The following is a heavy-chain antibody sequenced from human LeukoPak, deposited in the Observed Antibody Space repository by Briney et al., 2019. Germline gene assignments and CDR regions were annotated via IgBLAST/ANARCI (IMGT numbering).Heavy chain of an antibody. CDR1: GFTFSSYS. J-gene: IGHJ4*02. CDR2: ISSSSTI. Sequence: GGSLRLSCAASGFTFSSYSMNWVRQAPGKGLERVSYISSSSTIYYADSVKGRFTISRDNAKNSLYLQMNSLRAEDTAVYYCARDPPFYYDSSGYYDYWGQGTLVTVSS. CDR3: ARDPPFYYDSSGYYDY. D-gene: IGHD3-22*01. V-gene: IGHV3-48*04.